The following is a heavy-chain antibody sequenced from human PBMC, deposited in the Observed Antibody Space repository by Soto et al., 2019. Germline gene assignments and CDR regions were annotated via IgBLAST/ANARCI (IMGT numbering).Heavy chain of an antibody. Sequence: QVQLQESGPGLVKPSQTLSLTCTVSGGSISSGDYYWSWIRQPPGKGLEWIGYIYYSGSTDYNPALKSRVTTSVDTSKNQFSLKLSSVTAADTAVYYCARDRTRLGFGELFPPFDPWGQGTLVTVSS. J-gene: IGHJ5*02. V-gene: IGHV4-30-4*01. CDR2: IYYSGST. CDR3: ARDRTRLGFGELFPPFDP. D-gene: IGHD3-10*01. CDR1: GGSISSGDYY.